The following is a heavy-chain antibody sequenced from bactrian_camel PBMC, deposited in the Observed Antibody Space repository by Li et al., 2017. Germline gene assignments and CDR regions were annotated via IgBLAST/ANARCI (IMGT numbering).Heavy chain of an antibody. Sequence: QLVESGGGSVQAGGSLALSCGASGVASNVECMGWFRQRPGKEREAIATINSDGKATYADSVKGRFTVSRDSAKNTLYLQMNSLRPDDTAMYYCAADPARRTGIQALDWQRYEYWGQGTQVTVS. CDR2: INSDGKA. CDR1: GVASNVEC. V-gene: IGHV3S53*01. D-gene: IGHD3*01. J-gene: IGHJ4*01. CDR3: AADPARRTGIQALDWQRYEY.